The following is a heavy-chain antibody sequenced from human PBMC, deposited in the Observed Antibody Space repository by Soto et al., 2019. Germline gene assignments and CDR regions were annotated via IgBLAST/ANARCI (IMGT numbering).Heavy chain of an antibody. CDR3: AGHFWSGYYFYYGMDV. D-gene: IGHD3-3*02. V-gene: IGHV1-69*01. J-gene: IGHJ6*02. Sequence: QVQLVQSGAEVKKPGSSVKVSCKASGGTFSSYAISWVRQAPGQGLEWMGGIIPIFGTANYAQKFQGRVTITADESTSTAYMELSSLRSEDTAVYYCAGHFWSGYYFYYGMDVWGQGTTVTVSS. CDR1: GGTFSSYA. CDR2: IIPIFGTA.